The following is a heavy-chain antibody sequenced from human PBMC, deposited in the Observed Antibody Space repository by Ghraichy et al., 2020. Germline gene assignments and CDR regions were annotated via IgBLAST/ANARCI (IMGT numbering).Heavy chain of an antibody. CDR1: GYTFTTYT. Sequence: ASVKVSCKASGYTFTTYTISWVRQAPGQGLECMGWISTYNGNTNYAQKPQGRVTMTTDTSTSTAYMELRSLRSDDTAVYYCARGRVVTTDYWGQGTLVTVSS. CDR2: ISTYNGNT. D-gene: IGHD2-21*02. CDR3: ARGRVVTTDY. V-gene: IGHV1-18*01. J-gene: IGHJ4*02.